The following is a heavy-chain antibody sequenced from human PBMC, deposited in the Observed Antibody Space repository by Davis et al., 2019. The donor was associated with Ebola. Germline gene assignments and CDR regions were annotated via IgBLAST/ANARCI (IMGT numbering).Heavy chain of an antibody. V-gene: IGHV3-48*01. Sequence: GGSLRLSCAASGFTFSSYAMHWVRQAPGKGLEWVSYISSSSSTIYYADSVKGRFTISRDNAKNSLYLQMNSLRAEDTAVYYCARGSIASYWGQGTLVIVSS. CDR2: ISSSSSTI. CDR1: GFTFSSYA. D-gene: IGHD6-6*01. J-gene: IGHJ4*02. CDR3: ARGSIASY.